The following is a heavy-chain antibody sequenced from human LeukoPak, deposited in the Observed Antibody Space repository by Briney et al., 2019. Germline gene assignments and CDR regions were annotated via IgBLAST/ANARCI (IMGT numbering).Heavy chain of an antibody. CDR3: ARDGIVGSPLFKFDY. CDR1: GFTFNNYA. V-gene: IGHV3-30-3*01. D-gene: IGHD1-26*01. Sequence: PGGSLRLSCAASGFTFNNYAIHWVRQALGKGLEWVAIISFDGGNKYYADSVKGRFTISRDNSKNTLYLQMNSLRAEDTAVYYCARDGIVGSPLFKFDYWGQGTLVTVSS. J-gene: IGHJ4*02. CDR2: ISFDGGNK.